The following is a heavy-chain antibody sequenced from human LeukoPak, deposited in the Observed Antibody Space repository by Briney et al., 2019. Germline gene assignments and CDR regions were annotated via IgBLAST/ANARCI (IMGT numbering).Heavy chain of an antibody. CDR1: GGSISSYY. CDR2: IYYSGST. Sequence: SETLSLTCTVSGGSISSYYWSWIRQPPGKGLEWIGYIYYSGSTNYNPSLKSRVTISVDTSKNQFSLKLSSVTAADTAVYYYARDRPTYYDILTGSDAFDIWGQGTMVTVSS. J-gene: IGHJ3*02. D-gene: IGHD3-9*01. CDR3: ARDRPTYYDILTGSDAFDI. V-gene: IGHV4-59*01.